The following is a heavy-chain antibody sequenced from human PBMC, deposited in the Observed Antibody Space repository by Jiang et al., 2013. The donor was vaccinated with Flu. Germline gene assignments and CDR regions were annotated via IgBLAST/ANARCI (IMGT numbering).Heavy chain of an antibody. Sequence: QSGSELKKPGASVKVSCKASGYTFTTSAINWVRHAPGQGLKWMGWINTATGNSNFAQDFTGRFVFSVDSSVSTAYLEILTLKPEDTAIYYCATQSGSRLWGQGTLVTVSS. J-gene: IGHJ4*02. CDR2: INTATGNS. V-gene: IGHV7-4-1*01. CDR3: ATQSGSRL. CDR1: GYTFTTSA. D-gene: IGHD3-10*01.